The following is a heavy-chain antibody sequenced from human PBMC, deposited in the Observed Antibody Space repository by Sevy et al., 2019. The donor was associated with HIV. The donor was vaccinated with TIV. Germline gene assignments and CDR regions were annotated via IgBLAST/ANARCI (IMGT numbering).Heavy chain of an antibody. Sequence: ASVKVSSKVSGYTLTQLSMHWVRQAPGKRLEWMGTFAPEDGETIYAHRFQGRVTMTGDTSTDTVYMELSSLRSEDTAVYFCTTTKDYYDSSASPFDYWGQGTLVTVSS. J-gene: IGHJ4*02. V-gene: IGHV1-24*01. CDR2: FAPEDGET. CDR1: GYTLTQLS. D-gene: IGHD3-22*01. CDR3: TTTKDYYDSSASPFDY.